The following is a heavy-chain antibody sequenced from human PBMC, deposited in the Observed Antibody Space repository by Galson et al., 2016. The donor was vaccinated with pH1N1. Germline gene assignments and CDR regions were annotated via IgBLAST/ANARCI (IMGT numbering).Heavy chain of an antibody. D-gene: IGHD3-22*01. CDR2: ISYNEGST. CDR1: GFTFSSFA. V-gene: IGHV3-64*01. CDR3: ARDLRPSSSGYYSLDY. J-gene: IGHJ4*02. Sequence: SLRHSCAASGFTFSSFAMHWVRQAPGKGLEYVSAISYNEGSTYYGNSVKGRFTISRDNSKNTLYLQMGSLRADDTAVYYCARDLRPSSSGYYSLDYWGQGTLVTVSS.